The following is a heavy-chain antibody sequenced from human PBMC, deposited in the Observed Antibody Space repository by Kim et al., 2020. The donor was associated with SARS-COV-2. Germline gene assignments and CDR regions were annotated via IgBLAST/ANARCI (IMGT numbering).Heavy chain of an antibody. J-gene: IGHJ4*02. V-gene: IGHV4-34*01. Sequence: SEKPTPNPSHKGRVTISVDTSKKQISLKVFSVTAADTAVYYCARTYYGFDYWGQGTLVTVSS. D-gene: IGHD3-22*01. CDR3: ARTYYGFDY. CDR2: SEKP.